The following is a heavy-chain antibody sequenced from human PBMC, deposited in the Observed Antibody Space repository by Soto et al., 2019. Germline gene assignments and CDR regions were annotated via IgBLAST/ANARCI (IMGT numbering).Heavy chain of an antibody. Sequence: GGSLRLSCAASGFTFSSYGMHWVRQAPGKGLEWVAVISYDRSNKYYADSVKGRFTISRDNSKNTLYLQMNSLRAEDTAVYYCAKGYSEDTAMDAFDYWGQGTLVTVSS. CDR3: AKGYSEDTAMDAFDY. CDR1: GFTFSSYG. J-gene: IGHJ4*02. CDR2: ISYDRSNK. D-gene: IGHD5-18*01. V-gene: IGHV3-30*18.